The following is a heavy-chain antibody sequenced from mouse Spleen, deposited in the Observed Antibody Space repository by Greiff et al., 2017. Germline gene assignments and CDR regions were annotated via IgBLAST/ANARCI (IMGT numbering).Heavy chain of an antibody. CDR2: ISSGGSYT. D-gene: IGHD2-3*01. Sequence: EVQLVESGGDLVKPGGSLKLSCAASGFSFSSYGMSWVRQTPDKRLEWVATISSGGSYTYYPDSVKGRFTISRDNTKNTLYLQMSSLKSEDTAMYYCARVDYDDYAMDYWGQGTSVTVSS. V-gene: IGHV5-6*01. J-gene: IGHJ4*01. CDR3: ARVDYDDYAMDY. CDR1: GFSFSSYG.